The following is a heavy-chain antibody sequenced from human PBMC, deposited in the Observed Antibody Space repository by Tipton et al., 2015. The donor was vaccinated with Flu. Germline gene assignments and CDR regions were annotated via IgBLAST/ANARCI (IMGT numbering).Heavy chain of an antibody. CDR3: ASHVGSNWFDY. CDR1: GFTFSTFT. V-gene: IGHV3-48*02. CDR2: ISTDSRTI. Sequence: SLRLSCVASGFTFSTFTMNWVRQAPGKGLEWLSYISTDSRTIFYADSVKGRFTVSRDNVRNSLYLQMNSLREEDTAVYYCASHVGSNWFDYWGQGTLVTVSS. D-gene: IGHD6-13*01. J-gene: IGHJ4*02.